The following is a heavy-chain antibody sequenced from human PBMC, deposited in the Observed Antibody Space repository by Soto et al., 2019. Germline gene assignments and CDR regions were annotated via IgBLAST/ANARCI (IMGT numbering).Heavy chain of an antibody. CDR1: GGSISSGGYY. CDR3: ARDQEGYCSSTSCPRVYYYYGMDV. J-gene: IGHJ6*02. D-gene: IGHD2-2*01. V-gene: IGHV4-31*03. Sequence: SETLSLTCTVSGGSISSGGYYWSWIRQHPGKGLEWIGYIYYSGSTYYNPSLKSRVTISVDTSKNQFSLKLSSVTAADTAVYYCARDQEGYCSSTSCPRVYYYYGMDVWGQGTTVTVSS. CDR2: IYYSGST.